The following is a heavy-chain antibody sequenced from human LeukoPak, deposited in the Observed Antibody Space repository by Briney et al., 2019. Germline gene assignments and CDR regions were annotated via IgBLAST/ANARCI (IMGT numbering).Heavy chain of an antibody. Sequence: PSETLSLTCSVSGYSISDGYYWGWIRQPPGKGLEWIGNLHHSGRTYYNPSLKSRVTISVDPSKNQLSLKLSSVTAADTAVYYCARAPSGWYLSYFDYWGQGTLVTVSS. CDR1: GYSISDGYY. V-gene: IGHV4-38-2*02. CDR3: ARAPSGWYLSYFDY. J-gene: IGHJ4*02. CDR2: LHHSGRT. D-gene: IGHD6-19*01.